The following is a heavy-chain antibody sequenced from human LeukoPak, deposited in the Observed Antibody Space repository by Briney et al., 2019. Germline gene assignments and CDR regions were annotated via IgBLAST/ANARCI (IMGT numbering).Heavy chain of an antibody. Sequence: ASVKVSCKASGYTFTGYYMHWVRQAPGQGLEWMGWINPNSGGTNYAQKFQGWVTMTRDTSISTAYMELSRLRSDDTAVYYCARAKRVAVAGTGKAFDIWGQGTMVTVSS. CDR1: GYTFTGYY. D-gene: IGHD6-19*01. CDR3: ARAKRVAVAGTGKAFDI. V-gene: IGHV1-2*04. CDR2: INPNSGGT. J-gene: IGHJ3*02.